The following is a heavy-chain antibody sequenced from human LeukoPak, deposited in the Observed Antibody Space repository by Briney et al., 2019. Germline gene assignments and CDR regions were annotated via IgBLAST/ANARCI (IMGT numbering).Heavy chain of an antibody. V-gene: IGHV4-38-2*01. Sequence: PSETLSLTCAVSGYSISSGYYWGWIRQPPGKGLEWIGSIYHGGSTYYNPSLKSRVTISVDTSKNQFSLKLSSVTAADTAVYYCARLRVNYDFWTDYWGQGTLVTVSS. J-gene: IGHJ4*02. CDR1: GYSISSGYY. CDR3: ARLRVNYDFWTDY. D-gene: IGHD3-3*01. CDR2: IYHGGST.